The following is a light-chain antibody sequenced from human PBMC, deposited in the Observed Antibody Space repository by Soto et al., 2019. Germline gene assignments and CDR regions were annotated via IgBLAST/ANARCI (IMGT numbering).Light chain of an antibody. CDR2: GAS. V-gene: IGKV3-20*01. CDR1: QSVTSSY. CDR3: QQYGSSPRT. J-gene: IGKJ1*01. Sequence: IVMTQSPGTLSLSPGERATLSCRASQSVTSSYLAWYQQKPGQAPRLLIYGASSTATGIPDRFSGSGSGTDFTLTISRLEPEDFAVYYCQQYGSSPRTFGQGTKVDIK.